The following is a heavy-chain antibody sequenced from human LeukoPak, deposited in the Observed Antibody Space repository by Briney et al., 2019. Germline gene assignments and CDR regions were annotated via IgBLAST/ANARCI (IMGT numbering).Heavy chain of an antibody. Sequence: GSLRLSCAASGITLKNAWMSWVRQAPGKGLEWVGSLKSKTDGGATDYAAPVKGRITISRDDSKNRLYLQMNSLKTEDTAVYYCTTANYYDGSVLEYWGQGTLVTVSS. V-gene: IGHV3-15*01. J-gene: IGHJ4*02. CDR3: TTANYYDGSVLEY. CDR1: GITLKNAW. D-gene: IGHD3-22*01. CDR2: LKSKTDGGAT.